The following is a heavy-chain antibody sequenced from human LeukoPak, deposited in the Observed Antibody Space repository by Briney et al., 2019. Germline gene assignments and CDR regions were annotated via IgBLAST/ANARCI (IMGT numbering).Heavy chain of an antibody. Sequence: GRSLRLSCAASGFTFSSYGMHWVRQAPGKGLEWVAVIWYDGSNKYYADSVKGRFTISRDNAKNSLYLQMNSLRAEDTAVYYCARAPGWDFDYWGQGTLVTVSS. CDR2: IWYDGSNK. J-gene: IGHJ4*02. V-gene: IGHV3-33*01. D-gene: IGHD1-26*01. CDR3: ARAPGWDFDY. CDR1: GFTFSSYG.